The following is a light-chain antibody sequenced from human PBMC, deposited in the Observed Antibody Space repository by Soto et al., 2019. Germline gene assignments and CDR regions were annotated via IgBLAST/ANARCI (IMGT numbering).Light chain of an antibody. Sequence: EIVLTQSPGTLSLSPGERATLSCRASQSVSSYLAWYQQKPGQAPRLLIYDASNRATGITARFSGSGCGTDFTLTISSLEPEDFAVYYCQQRSNWPPGALTFGGGTKVDIK. V-gene: IGKV3-11*01. CDR3: QQRSNWPPGALT. CDR2: DAS. J-gene: IGKJ4*01. CDR1: QSVSSY.